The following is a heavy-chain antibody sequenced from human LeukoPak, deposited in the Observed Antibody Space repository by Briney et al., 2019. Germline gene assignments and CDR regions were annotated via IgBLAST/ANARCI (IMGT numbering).Heavy chain of an antibody. CDR3: AKTGVRGVIYYYYYMDV. V-gene: IGHV3-23*01. CDR2: ISGSGGST. J-gene: IGHJ6*03. D-gene: IGHD3-10*01. Sequence: GGSLRLSCAASGFTFDDYGMSWVRQAPGKGLEWVSAISGSGGSTYYADSVKGRFTISRDNSKNTLYLQMNSLRAEDTAVYYCAKTGVRGVIYYYYYMDVWGKGTTVTISS. CDR1: GFTFDDYG.